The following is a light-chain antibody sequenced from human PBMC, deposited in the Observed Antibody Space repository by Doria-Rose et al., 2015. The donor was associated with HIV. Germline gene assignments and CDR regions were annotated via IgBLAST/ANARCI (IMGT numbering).Light chain of an antibody. V-gene: IGKV3-20*01. CDR3: HRYGTSWT. CDR1: QSFSSTY. CDR2: DGS. Sequence: EIVMTQSPDTLSLSPGERATLPCRASQSFSSTYLAWYQQKPGQAPSLLIYDGSTRATGIPDRFSASGSGTDFTLTINRLEPEDFALYYCHRYGTSWTFGQGTKVEI. J-gene: IGKJ1*01.